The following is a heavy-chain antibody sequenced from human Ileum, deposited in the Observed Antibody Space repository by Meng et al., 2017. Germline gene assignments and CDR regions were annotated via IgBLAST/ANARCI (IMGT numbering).Heavy chain of an antibody. J-gene: IGHJ4*02. V-gene: IGHV1-2*02. CDR2: INPNSGGT. CDR1: GYTFTDYS. D-gene: IGHD4-11*01. CDR3: ATERLIDNDYPRFLLF. Sequence: ASVKVSCKASGYTFTDYSIHWVRQAPGQGLECMGWINPNSGGTNYAQKFQGRVTMTRDTSISTAYMELSRLTSDDTAVYYCATERLIDNDYPRFLLFWGQGTLVTVSS.